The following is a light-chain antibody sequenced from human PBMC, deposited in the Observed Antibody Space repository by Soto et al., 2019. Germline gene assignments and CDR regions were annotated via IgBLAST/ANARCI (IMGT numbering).Light chain of an antibody. CDR1: QSISSW. CDR3: QQYNSYWT. J-gene: IGKJ1*01. V-gene: IGKV1-5*03. Sequence: DLQMNQSPSTLSASVGDRVTITCRASQSISSWLAWYQQKPGKAPKLLIYKASSLESGVPSSFSGSGSGTEFTLTISSLQPDDFATYYCQQYNSYWTFGQGTKVEIK. CDR2: KAS.